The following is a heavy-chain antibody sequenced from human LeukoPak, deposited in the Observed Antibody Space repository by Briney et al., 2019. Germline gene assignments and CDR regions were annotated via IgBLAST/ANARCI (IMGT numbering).Heavy chain of an antibody. CDR3: ARGEGPNY. CDR1: GFTLSSYA. V-gene: IGHV3-21*06. J-gene: IGHJ4*02. Sequence: PGGSLRLSCAASGFTLSSYAMSWVRQAPGKGLEWVSSITSSSSYIYYADSVKGRFTISRDNAKNSLYLQMDSLRAEDTAVYYCARGEGPNYWGQGTLVTVSS. CDR2: ITSSSSYI.